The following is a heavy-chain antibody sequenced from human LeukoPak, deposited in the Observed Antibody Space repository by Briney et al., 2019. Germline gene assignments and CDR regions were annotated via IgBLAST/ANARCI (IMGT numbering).Heavy chain of an antibody. Sequence: PSETLSLTCTVSGGSISSSPYYWGWIRQPPGKGLEWIGSIYYSGTTHYSPSLESRVTISVDTSKNQFSLKLSSVTAADTAIYYCARESYYDSSGYSHDAFDIWGQGTMVTVSS. J-gene: IGHJ3*02. CDR3: ARESYYDSSGYSHDAFDI. CDR2: IYYSGTT. CDR1: GGSISSSPYY. V-gene: IGHV4-39*07. D-gene: IGHD3-22*01.